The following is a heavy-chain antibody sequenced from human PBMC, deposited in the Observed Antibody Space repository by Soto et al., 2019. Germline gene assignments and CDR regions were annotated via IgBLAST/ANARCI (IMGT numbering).Heavy chain of an antibody. CDR3: AYCGGDCHSGALDY. CDR2: IIPIFGTA. Sequence: SVKVSCKASGGTFSSYAISWVRQAPGQGLEWMGGIIPIFGTANYAQKFQGRVTITADESTSTAYMELSSLRSEDTAVYYCAYCGGDCHSGALDYWGQGTLVTVS. CDR1: GGTFSSYA. J-gene: IGHJ4*02. D-gene: IGHD2-21*02. V-gene: IGHV1-69*13.